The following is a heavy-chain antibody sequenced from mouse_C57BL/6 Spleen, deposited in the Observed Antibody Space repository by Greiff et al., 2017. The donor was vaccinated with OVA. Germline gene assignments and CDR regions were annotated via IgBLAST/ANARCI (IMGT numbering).Heavy chain of an antibody. CDR3: ARSGRSNWASCAY. J-gene: IGHJ3*01. V-gene: IGHV1-82*01. Sequence: VKLMESGPELVKPGASVKISCKASGYAFSSSWMNWVKQRPGKGLEWIGRIYPGDGDTNYNGKFKGKATLTADKSSSTAYMQLSSLTSEDSAVYFCARSGRSNWASCAYWGQGTLVTVSA. CDR2: IYPGDGDT. CDR1: GYAFSSSW. D-gene: IGHD4-1*01.